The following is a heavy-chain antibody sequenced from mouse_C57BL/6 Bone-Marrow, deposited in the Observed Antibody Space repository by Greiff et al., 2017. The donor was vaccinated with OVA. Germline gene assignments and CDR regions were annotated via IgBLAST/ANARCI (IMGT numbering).Heavy chain of an antibody. D-gene: IGHD1-1*01. CDR2: IDPANDNT. V-gene: IGHV14-3*01. Sequence: VQLQQSVAELVRPGASVKLSCTASGFNIKNTYMHWVKQRPEQGLEWIGRIDPANDNTKYAPQFQGKATMTADTSSNTAYLQLSSLSSEDTAVYCCARGNFGSSFYAMDYWGQGTSVTVSS. J-gene: IGHJ4*01. CDR1: GFNIKNTY. CDR3: ARGNFGSSFYAMDY.